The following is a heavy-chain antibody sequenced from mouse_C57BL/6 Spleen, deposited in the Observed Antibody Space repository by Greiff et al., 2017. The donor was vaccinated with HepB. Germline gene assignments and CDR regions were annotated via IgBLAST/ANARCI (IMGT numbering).Heavy chain of an antibody. CDR2: ISDGGSYT. V-gene: IGHV5-4*01. J-gene: IGHJ2*01. CDR3: ARVTVVATYYFDY. Sequence: EVQGVESGGGLVKPGGSLKLSCAASGFTFSSYAMSWVRQTPEKRLEWVATISDGGSYTYYPDNVKGRFTISRDNAKNNLYLQMSHLKSEDTAMYYCARVTVVATYYFDYWGQGTTLTVSS. D-gene: IGHD1-1*01. CDR1: GFTFSSYA.